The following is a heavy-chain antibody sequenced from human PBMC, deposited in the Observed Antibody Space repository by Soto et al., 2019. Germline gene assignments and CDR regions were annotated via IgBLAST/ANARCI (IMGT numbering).Heavy chain of an antibody. CDR1: GGSVSSGSYY. D-gene: IGHD4-17*01. CDR3: ARQFGAETSFDY. Sequence: SETLSLTCTVSGGSVSSGSYYWSWIRQPPGKGLEWIGYIYYSGSTNYNPSLKSRVTISVDTSKNQFSLKLSSVTAADTAMYYCARQFGAETSFDYWGQGTLVTVSS. V-gene: IGHV4-61*01. J-gene: IGHJ4*02. CDR2: IYYSGST.